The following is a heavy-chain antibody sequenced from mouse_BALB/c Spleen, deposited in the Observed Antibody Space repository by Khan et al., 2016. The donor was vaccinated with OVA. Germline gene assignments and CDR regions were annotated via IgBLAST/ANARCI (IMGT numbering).Heavy chain of an antibody. CDR1: GYSFSTYY. CDR2: IDPFIGGS. V-gene: IGHV1S135*01. D-gene: IGHD1-1*01. Sequence: VQLQQSGPELMKPGASVKISCKASGYSFSTYYIHWVTRSHGKTLEWIGYIDPFIGGSTYNQKFQGKATLTVDKSSSTAYMHLTSLTSEDSAVYYCARHGSTSWFAYWGQGTLVTVSA. CDR3: ARHGSTSWFAY. J-gene: IGHJ3*01.